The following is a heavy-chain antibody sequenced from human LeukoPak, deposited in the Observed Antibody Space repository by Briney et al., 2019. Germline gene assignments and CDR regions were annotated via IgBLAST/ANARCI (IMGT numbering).Heavy chain of an antibody. J-gene: IGHJ4*02. D-gene: IGHD1-26*01. Sequence: GGSLRLSCAASGFTFSSYEMNWVRQAPGKGLEWVSYISSSGSTIYYADSVKGRFTISRDNAKNSLYVQMNSLRAEDTAVYFCARTVGDTPYDYWGQGTLVTVSS. CDR3: ARTVGDTPYDY. CDR2: ISSSGSTI. CDR1: GFTFSSYE. V-gene: IGHV3-48*03.